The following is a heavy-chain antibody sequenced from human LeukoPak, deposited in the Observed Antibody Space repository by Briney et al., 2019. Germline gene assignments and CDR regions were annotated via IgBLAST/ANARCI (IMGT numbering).Heavy chain of an antibody. D-gene: IGHD3-22*01. V-gene: IGHV3-20*04. Sequence: PGGSLGLSCAASGFSFDDYGLTWVRQAPGKGLEWVSGINWNGDSTDYADSVKGRFTISRDNAKNSLYLQMNSLRAEDTALYYCARDLRVVITGSFDSWGQGTLVTVSS. CDR2: INWNGDST. CDR3: ARDLRVVITGSFDS. J-gene: IGHJ4*02. CDR1: GFSFDDYG.